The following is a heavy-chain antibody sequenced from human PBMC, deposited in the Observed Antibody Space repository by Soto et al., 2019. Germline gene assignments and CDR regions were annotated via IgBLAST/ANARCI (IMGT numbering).Heavy chain of an antibody. J-gene: IGHJ6*02. Sequence: EVQLVESGGGLVKPGGSLRLSCAASGFTFSSYTMNWVRQAPGKGLEWVSSISSSGPYVQYADSLRGRFTISRDNAKNSLYLQMDSLRVEDSAVYYCARDSVTTTYYYYGMDVWGQGTMVTVSS. CDR1: GFTFSSYT. CDR3: ARDSVTTTYYYYGMDV. D-gene: IGHD4-17*01. CDR2: ISSSGPYV. V-gene: IGHV3-21*01.